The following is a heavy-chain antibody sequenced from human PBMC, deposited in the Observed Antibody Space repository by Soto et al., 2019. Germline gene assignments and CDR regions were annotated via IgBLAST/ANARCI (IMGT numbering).Heavy chain of an antibody. CDR2: INPTSGGT. D-gene: IGHD4-17*01. CDR1: GYTFAAYY. CDR3: ARDPDYGDYWGYFFDS. Sequence: ASVKVSCKTSGYTFAAYYIHWIRQAPGQGLEWMGWINPTSGGTVYAQNFQDRVTMARDTSISTAYMELRRLNSDDTAVYYCARDPDYGDYWGYFFDSWGQGTPVTVSS. V-gene: IGHV1-2*02. J-gene: IGHJ4*02.